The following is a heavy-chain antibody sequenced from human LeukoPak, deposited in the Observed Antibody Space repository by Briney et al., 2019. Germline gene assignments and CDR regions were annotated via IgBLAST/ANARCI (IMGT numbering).Heavy chain of an antibody. CDR2: IYYSGGT. CDR3: ARRAAAVGTYYMDV. V-gene: IGHV4-59*01. CDR1: GGSISPYY. D-gene: IGHD6-13*01. Sequence: ASETLSLTCTVSGGSISPYYWNWIRQPPGKGLEWIGYIYYSGGTNYNDSLKSRVTISVDTSQNQLSLRLSSMTAADTAVYYCARRAAAVGTYYMDVWGKGTTVTVSS. J-gene: IGHJ6*03.